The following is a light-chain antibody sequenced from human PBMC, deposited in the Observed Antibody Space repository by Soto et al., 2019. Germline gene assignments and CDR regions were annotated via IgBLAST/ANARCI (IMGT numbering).Light chain of an antibody. CDR3: QQSYSTPRT. CDR1: QSISSF. Sequence: DIQMTQSPSSLSASVGDRVTITCRASQSISSFLNWFQQKPGKAPKLLMYAASSLQSGVPSRFSGSGSGTDFTLTIGSLQPEDFATYYCQQSYSTPRTFGQGTKLEIK. CDR2: AAS. J-gene: IGKJ2*02. V-gene: IGKV1-39*01.